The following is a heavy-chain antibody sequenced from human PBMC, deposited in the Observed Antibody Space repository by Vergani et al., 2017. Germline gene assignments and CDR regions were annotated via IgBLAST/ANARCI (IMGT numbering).Heavy chain of an antibody. CDR1: GFTFNSYG. CDR2: IRYDGSNK. Sequence: QVQLVESGGGVVQPGGSLRLSCAASGFTFNSYGMHWVRQAPGKGLEWVAFIRYDGSNKYYADSVKGRFTISRDNSKNTLYLQMNSLRAEDTAVYYCARGNYDFWSGAYMDVWGKGTTVTVSS. D-gene: IGHD3-3*01. V-gene: IGHV3-30*02. CDR3: ARGNYDFWSGAYMDV. J-gene: IGHJ6*03.